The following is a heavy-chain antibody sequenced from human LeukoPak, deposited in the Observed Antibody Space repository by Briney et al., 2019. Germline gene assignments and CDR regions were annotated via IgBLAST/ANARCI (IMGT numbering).Heavy chain of an antibody. CDR3: ARGPKSDAFDI. CDR1: GFTFSSYG. J-gene: IGHJ3*02. V-gene: IGHV3-30*03. Sequence: GSLRLSCAASGFTFSSYGMHWVRQAPGKGLEWVAVISYDGSNKYYADSVKGRFTISRDNSKNTLYLQMNSLRAEDTAVYYCARGPKSDAFDIWGQGTMVTVSS. CDR2: ISYDGSNK.